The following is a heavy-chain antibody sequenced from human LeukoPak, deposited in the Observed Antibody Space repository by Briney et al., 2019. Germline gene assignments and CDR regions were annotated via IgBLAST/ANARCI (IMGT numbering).Heavy chain of an antibody. CDR3: ARESMVRGAQAWFDP. D-gene: IGHD3-10*01. V-gene: IGHV1-2*02. J-gene: IGHJ5*02. CDR2: INPNSGDT. CDR1: GYAFIGYF. Sequence: ASVKVSCKASGYAFIGYFMHWLRQAPGQGLEWMGWINPNSGDTNYAQKFQGRVTMTRDTSISTAYMELSRLTSDDTAVYYCARESMVRGAQAWFDPWGQGTLVTVSS.